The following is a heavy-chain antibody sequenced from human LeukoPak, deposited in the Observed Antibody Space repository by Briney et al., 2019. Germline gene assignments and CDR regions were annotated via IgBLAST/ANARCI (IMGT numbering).Heavy chain of an antibody. V-gene: IGHV4-38-2*02. CDR1: GFSISSGHY. J-gene: IGHJ4*02. CDR2: IYHGGNT. CDR3: ATYRGDGSTFDY. D-gene: IGHD5-24*01. Sequence: SETLSLTCIVSGFSISSGHYWGWIRQPPGKGLEWIGTIYHGGNTNYNPSLKSRVTISVVTSKNQFSLNLGSVTAADTAVYFCATYRGDGSTFDYWGQGTLVTVSS.